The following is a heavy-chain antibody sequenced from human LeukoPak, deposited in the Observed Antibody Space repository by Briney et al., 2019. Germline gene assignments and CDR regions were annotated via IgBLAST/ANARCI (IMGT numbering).Heavy chain of an antibody. CDR3: ARGGWLRPKRNAFDI. J-gene: IGHJ3*02. CDR1: GGSFSGYY. CDR2: INHSGST. D-gene: IGHD5-12*01. V-gene: IGHV4-34*01. Sequence: SETLSLTCAVYGGSFSGYYWSWIRQPPGKGLEWIGEINHSGSTNYNPSLKSRVTISVDTSKNQFSLKLSSVTAADTAVYYCARGGWLRPKRNAFDIWGQGTMVTVSS.